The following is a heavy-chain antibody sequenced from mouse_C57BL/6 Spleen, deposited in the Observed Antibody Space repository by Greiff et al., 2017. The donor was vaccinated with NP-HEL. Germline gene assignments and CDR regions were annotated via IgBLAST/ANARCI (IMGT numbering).Heavy chain of an antibody. D-gene: IGHD2-3*01. V-gene: IGHV1-55*01. Sequence: QVQLQQPGAELVKPGASVKMSCKASGYTFTSYWITWVKQRPGQGLEWIGDIYPGSGSTNYNEKFKSKATLTVDTSSSTAYMQLSSLTSEDSAVYYCARIDGYYGGDAMDYWGQGTSVTVSS. J-gene: IGHJ4*01. CDR1: GYTFTSYW. CDR2: IYPGSGST. CDR3: ARIDGYYGGDAMDY.